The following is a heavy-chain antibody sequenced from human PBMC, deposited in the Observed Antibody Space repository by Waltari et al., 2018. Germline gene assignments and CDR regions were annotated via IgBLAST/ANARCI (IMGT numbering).Heavy chain of an antibody. D-gene: IGHD7-27*01. Sequence: EVQLVESGGAFVQPGGSLKPPCVASGLILSDYAIHWVRQASGKGREWVGRIRSRFKDDETAYAESAQGRFTISRDDSKNTAYLEMNSLKTDDTAVYYCIRPFEMGIDWGQGTQVTVSS. J-gene: IGHJ4*02. CDR1: GLILSDYA. CDR3: IRPFEMGID. V-gene: IGHV3-73*01. CDR2: IRSRFKDDET.